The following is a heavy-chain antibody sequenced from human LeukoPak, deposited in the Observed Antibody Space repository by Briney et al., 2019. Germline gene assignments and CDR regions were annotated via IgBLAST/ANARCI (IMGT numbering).Heavy chain of an antibody. CDR1: GGSFSGYY. Sequence: SSETLSLTCAVQGGSFSGYYWSWIRQPPGKGLEWIGYIYYSGSTYYNPSLKSRVTISVDTSKNQFSLKLSSVTAADTAVYYCSREPYYDFWSGYYEDMDVWGKGTTVTVPS. CDR2: IYYSGST. J-gene: IGHJ6*03. D-gene: IGHD3-3*01. CDR3: SREPYYDFWSGYYEDMDV. V-gene: IGHV4-30-4*08.